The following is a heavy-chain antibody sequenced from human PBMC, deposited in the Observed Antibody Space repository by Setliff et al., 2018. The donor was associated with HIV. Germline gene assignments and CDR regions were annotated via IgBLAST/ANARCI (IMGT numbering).Heavy chain of an antibody. V-gene: IGHV4-4*02. CDR2: IYHSGST. D-gene: IGHD3-22*01. CDR3: ARDFTYDNSGSLTGYGMDV. CDR1: GGSISSSNW. Sequence: PSETLSLTCAVSGGSISSSNWWSWVRQPPGKGLEWIGEIYHSGSTNYNPSLKSRVTISVDKSKNQFSLELRSVTTADTAVYYCARDFTYDNSGSLTGYGMDVWGQGTAVTVSS. J-gene: IGHJ6*02.